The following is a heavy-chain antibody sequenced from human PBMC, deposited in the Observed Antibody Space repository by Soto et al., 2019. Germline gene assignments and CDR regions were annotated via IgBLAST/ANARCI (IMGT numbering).Heavy chain of an antibody. CDR2: IDPSDSYT. V-gene: IGHV5-10-1*01. D-gene: IGHD2-21*02. J-gene: IGHJ2*01. CDR1: GYSFTSFW. Sequence: LGESLKISWKGSGYSFTSFWSSWVRQLPGKGLEWMGTIDPSDSYTNYSPSFQGHVTISADKSISTAYRQWSSLKASHTAIYYCARRVYCSGDCYSRPYSYFDLWGRGALVTVSS. CDR3: ARRVYCSGDCYSRPYSYFDL.